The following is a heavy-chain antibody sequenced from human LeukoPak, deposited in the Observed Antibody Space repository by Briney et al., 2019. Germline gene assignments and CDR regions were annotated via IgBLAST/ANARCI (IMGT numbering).Heavy chain of an antibody. V-gene: IGHV4-34*01. CDR1: GGSFSGYY. CDR3: ARDHNYDSSGYFLYY. Sequence: SETLSLTCAVYGGSFSGYYWNWIRQPPGKGLEWIGEINHSGNTNYNPSLKSRVTMSVDTSKNQFSLRLSPVTAADTAVYYCARDHNYDSSGYFLYYWGQGTLVTVSS. D-gene: IGHD3-22*01. J-gene: IGHJ4*02. CDR2: INHSGNT.